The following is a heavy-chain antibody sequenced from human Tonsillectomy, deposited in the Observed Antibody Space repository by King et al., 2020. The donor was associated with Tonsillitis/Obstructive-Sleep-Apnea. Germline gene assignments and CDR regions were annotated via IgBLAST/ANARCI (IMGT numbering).Heavy chain of an antibody. CDR2: ISSSSSYI. Sequence: VQLVESGGGLVKPGGSLRLSCAASGFTFSSYSMNWVRQAPGKGLEWVSSISSSSSYIYYADSVKGRFTISRDNAKNSLYLQMNSLRAEDTAVYYCARDPVSYYDSSGYYYFDYWGQGTLVTVSS. J-gene: IGHJ4*02. V-gene: IGHV3-21*01. CDR3: ARDPVSYYDSSGYYYFDY. D-gene: IGHD3-22*01. CDR1: GFTFSSYS.